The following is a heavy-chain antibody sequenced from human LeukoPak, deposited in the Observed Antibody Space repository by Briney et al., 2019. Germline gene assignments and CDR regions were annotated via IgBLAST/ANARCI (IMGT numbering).Heavy chain of an antibody. CDR3: ARQEYYYDSSGYYPVGFDY. CDR2: IYPGDSDT. CDR1: GYSFTSYW. J-gene: IGHJ4*02. D-gene: IGHD3-22*01. Sequence: GESLKISCKGSGYSFTSYWIGWVRQMPGKGLEWMXIIYPGDSDTKYSPSFQGQVTISADKSISTAYLQWSSLKASDTAMYYCARQEYYYDSSGYYPVGFDYWGQGTLVTVSS. V-gene: IGHV5-51*01.